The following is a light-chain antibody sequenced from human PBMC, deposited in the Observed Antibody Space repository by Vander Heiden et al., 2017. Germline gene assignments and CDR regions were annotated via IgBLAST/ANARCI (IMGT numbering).Light chain of an antibody. CDR2: DAS. Sequence: SPGERATLSCRASQSVSSYLAWYQPKPGQAPRLLIYDASNRATGIPDRFSGSGSGTDFTLTSSSLVPDDFAVYSWQHRSNLCPFGHGTKVDIK. J-gene: IGKJ3*01. CDR1: QSVSSY. V-gene: IGKV3-11*01. CDR3: QHRSNLCP.